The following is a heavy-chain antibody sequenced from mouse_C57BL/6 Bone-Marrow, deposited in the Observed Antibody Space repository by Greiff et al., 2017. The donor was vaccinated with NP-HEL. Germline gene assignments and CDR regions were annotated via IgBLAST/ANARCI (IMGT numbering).Heavy chain of an antibody. V-gene: IGHV1-52*01. Sequence: VQLQQPGAELVRPGSSVKLSCKASGYTFTSYWMHWVKQRPIQGLEWIGNIDPSDSETHYNQKFKDKATLTVDKSSSTAYMQLSSLTSEDSAVYYCARGGHYYGSSTGGNWYFDVWGTGTTVTVSS. D-gene: IGHD1-1*01. CDR3: ARGGHYYGSSTGGNWYFDV. J-gene: IGHJ1*03. CDR2: IDPSDSET. CDR1: GYTFTSYW.